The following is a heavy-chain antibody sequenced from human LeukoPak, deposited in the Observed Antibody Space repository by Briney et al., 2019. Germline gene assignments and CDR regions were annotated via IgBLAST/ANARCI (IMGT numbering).Heavy chain of an antibody. J-gene: IGHJ5*02. CDR2: INHSGST. CDR3: ARDRYCSSTSCYSGQYSSSWGIWFDP. Sequence: SETLSLTCAVYGGSFSGYYWSWIRQPPGKGLEWIGEINHSGSTNYNPSLKSRVTISVDTSKNQFSLKLSSVTAADTAVYYCARDRYCSSTSCYSGQYSSSWGIWFDPWGQGTLVTVSS. D-gene: IGHD2-2*01. V-gene: IGHV4-34*01. CDR1: GGSFSGYY.